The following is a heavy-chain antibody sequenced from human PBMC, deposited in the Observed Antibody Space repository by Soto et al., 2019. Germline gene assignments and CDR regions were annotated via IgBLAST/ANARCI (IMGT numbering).Heavy chain of an antibody. CDR1: GYTFANYG. V-gene: IGHV1-18*01. CDR3: ARGSTVGASGTMGY. D-gene: IGHD6-13*01. Sequence: QVQLAQSGAEVKKPGASVKVSCKASGYTFANYGISWVRQAPGQGLEWMGWISAYNGNTNYAQELQGRVTMTTDTSTSTAYMELRSLRSDDTAVYYCARGSTVGASGTMGYWGQGTLITVSS. CDR2: ISAYNGNT. J-gene: IGHJ4*02.